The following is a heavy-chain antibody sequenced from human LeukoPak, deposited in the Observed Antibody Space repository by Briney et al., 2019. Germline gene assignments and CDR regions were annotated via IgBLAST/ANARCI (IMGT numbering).Heavy chain of an antibody. CDR2: MFHSGST. J-gene: IGHJ4*02. V-gene: IGHV4-4*02. CDR1: GGSISSSNW. CDR3: ARGAGFTSPWVLDY. D-gene: IGHD3-10*01. Sequence: YPSETLSLTCAVSGGSISSSNWWSWVRQPPGKGLEWIGEMFHSGSTNYNPSLKSRVTISVDKSKNQFSLKLSSVTAADTAVYYCARGAGFTSPWVLDYWGRGALVTVSS.